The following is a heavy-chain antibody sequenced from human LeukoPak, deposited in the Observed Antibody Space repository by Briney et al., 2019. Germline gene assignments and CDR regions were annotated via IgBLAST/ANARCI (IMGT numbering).Heavy chain of an antibody. CDR1: GLTVGSNY. CDR2: IYSSGNT. V-gene: IGHV3-53*01. D-gene: IGHD2-15*01. J-gene: IGHJ4*02. Sequence: PGGSLRLSCAASGLTVGSNYMSWVRQAPGKGLEWVSVIYSSGNTYYADSVKGRFTISRDSSKNTLFLQMNSLRAEDTAVYYCARGDRAFFDYWGQGTLVTVSS. CDR3: ARGDRAFFDY.